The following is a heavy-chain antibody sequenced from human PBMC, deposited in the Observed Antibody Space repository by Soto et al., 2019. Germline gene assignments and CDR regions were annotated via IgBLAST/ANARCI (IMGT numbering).Heavy chain of an antibody. CDR1: GGSVSSGSYY. V-gene: IGHV4-61*01. CDR3: ARDEYSSSVGGMDV. D-gene: IGHD6-6*01. Sequence: PSETLSLTCTVSGGSVSSGSYYWSWIRQPPGKGLEWIGYIYYSGSTNYNPSLKSRVTISVDTSKNQFSLKLSSVTAADTAVYYCARDEYSSSVGGMDVWGQGTTVTVSS. CDR2: IYYSGST. J-gene: IGHJ6*02.